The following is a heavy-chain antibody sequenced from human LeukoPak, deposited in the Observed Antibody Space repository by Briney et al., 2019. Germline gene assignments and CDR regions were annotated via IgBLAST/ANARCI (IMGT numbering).Heavy chain of an antibody. V-gene: IGHV3-33*06. CDR3: AKDRANDYGDQLDY. Sequence: GGSLRLSCAASGFTFSDYGMHWVRQAQGKGLEWAAVIWYDGSNKYYADSVKGRFTISRDNSKNTLYLEMNSLRAEDTALYYCAKDRANDYGDQLDYWGQGTLVTVSS. J-gene: IGHJ4*02. D-gene: IGHD4-17*01. CDR1: GFTFSDYG. CDR2: IWYDGSNK.